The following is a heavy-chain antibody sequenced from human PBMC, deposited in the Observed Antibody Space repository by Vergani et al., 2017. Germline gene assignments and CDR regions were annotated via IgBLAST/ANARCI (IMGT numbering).Heavy chain of an antibody. CDR3: AREGPVGVGYYYDS. CDR1: GFTFSSYS. Sequence: EVQLVESGGGLVKPGGSLRLSCAASGFTFSSYSMNWVRQAPGKGLEWVSSISSSSSYIYYADSVKGRFTISRDNAKNSLYLQMNSLRAEDTAVYYCAREGPVGVGYYYDSGGQGTLVTVSS. CDR2: ISSSSSYI. D-gene: IGHD3-22*01. J-gene: IGHJ4*02. V-gene: IGHV3-21*01.